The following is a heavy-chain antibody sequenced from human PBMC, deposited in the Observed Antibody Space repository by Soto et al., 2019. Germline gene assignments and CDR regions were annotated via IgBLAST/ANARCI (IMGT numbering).Heavy chain of an antibody. J-gene: IGHJ5*02. CDR1: GYTFTSYD. D-gene: IGHD4-17*01. CDR3: TRAPMTTGTNPVDP. Sequence: ASVKVSCKASGYTFTSYDINWVRQATGQGLEWMGWMNPNSGNTGYAQKFQGRVTMTRNTSISTAYMELSSLRSEDTAVYYCTRAPMTTGTNPVDPWGQGTLVTVSS. CDR2: MNPNSGNT. V-gene: IGHV1-8*01.